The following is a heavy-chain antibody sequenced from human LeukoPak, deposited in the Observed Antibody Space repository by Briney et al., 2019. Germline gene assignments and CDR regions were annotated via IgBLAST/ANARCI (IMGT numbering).Heavy chain of an antibody. V-gene: IGHV4-4*07. Sequence: PSETLSLTCTVSGGSISYFYWSWIRQPAGKGLEWIGRIFTTGSSNYNPNPSLKSRVSMSVDTSKNQFSLQLRSVTAADTAFYYCARGRYYDKSGYYDYWGQGTLVTVSS. CDR1: GGSISYFY. J-gene: IGHJ4*02. D-gene: IGHD3-22*01. CDR2: IFTTGSS. CDR3: ARGRYYDKSGYYDY.